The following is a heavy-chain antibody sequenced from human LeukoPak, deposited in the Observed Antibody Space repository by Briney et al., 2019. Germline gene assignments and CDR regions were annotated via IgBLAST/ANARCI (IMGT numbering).Heavy chain of an antibody. CDR3: ARTFSGSTHFDC. CDR1: GGSISSYY. V-gene: IGHV4-59*08. J-gene: IGHJ4*02. D-gene: IGHD1-26*01. Sequence: SETLSLTCTVSGGSISSYYWSWIRQPPGKGLEWIGYIYYSGSTNYNPSLKSRVTISVDTSKNQFSLKLSSVTAADTAVYYCARTFSGSTHFDCWGQGTLVTVSS. CDR2: IYYSGST.